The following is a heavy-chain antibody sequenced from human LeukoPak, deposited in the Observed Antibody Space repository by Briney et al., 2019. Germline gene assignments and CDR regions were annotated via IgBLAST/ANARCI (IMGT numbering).Heavy chain of an antibody. Sequence: GGSLRLSCAASGFTFSDYYMSWIRQAPGKGLEWVSYISSSGSTIYYADSVKGRFTISRDNAKNSLYLQMNSLRAEDTAVYYCARARYDYVWGSYRLKCYFDYWGQGTLVTVSS. CDR2: ISSSGSTI. V-gene: IGHV3-11*01. J-gene: IGHJ4*02. CDR1: GFTFSDYY. CDR3: ARARYDYVWGSYRLKCYFDY. D-gene: IGHD3-16*02.